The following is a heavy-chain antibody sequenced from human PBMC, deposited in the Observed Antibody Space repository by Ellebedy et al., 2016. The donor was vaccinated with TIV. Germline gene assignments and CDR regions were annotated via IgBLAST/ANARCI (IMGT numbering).Heavy chain of an antibody. V-gene: IGHV1-46*04. CDR3: ARSRSSGWLHTPDY. Sequence: AASVKVSCKASGYTFTGYYMHWVRQAPGQGLEWMGIINPSTGDTTYAQKLQGRVTMTRDTSTSTVYMELSSLRSDDTAVYFCARSRSSGWLHTPDYWGQGTPVTVSS. CDR2: INPSTGDT. D-gene: IGHD6-19*01. CDR1: GYTFTGYY. J-gene: IGHJ4*02.